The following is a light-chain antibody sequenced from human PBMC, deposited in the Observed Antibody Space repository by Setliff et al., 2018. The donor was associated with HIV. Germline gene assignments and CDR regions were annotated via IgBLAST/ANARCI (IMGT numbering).Light chain of an antibody. J-gene: IGLJ1*01. CDR2: DAS. CDR3: QVWDSSSDHYV. V-gene: IGLV3-21*03. Sequence: SYELTQPPSESVAPGKTARITCVGNIIGSKSVHWYQQKPGQAPVMVVYDASDRPSGIPERFSGSKSANTATLTISRVEAGDGADYYCQVWDSSSDHYVFGTGTKVTVL. CDR1: IIGSKS.